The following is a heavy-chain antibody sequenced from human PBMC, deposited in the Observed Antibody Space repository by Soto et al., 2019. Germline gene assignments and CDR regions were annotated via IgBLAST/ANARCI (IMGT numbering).Heavy chain of an antibody. CDR2: INYDGYS. Sequence: QVQLQESGPGLVKPSETLSLTCTVSGGSITNYYCSWFRQPPGKGLEWIGYINYDGYSAYNLSLKRRVTRSMDAAKTQFSLMLESVTATDTAVDYCARHGFGPLHGLVDVWGPGTTVIVSS. CDR1: GGSITNYY. V-gene: IGHV4-59*08. CDR3: ARHGFGPLHGLVDV. J-gene: IGHJ6*02. D-gene: IGHD3-10*01.